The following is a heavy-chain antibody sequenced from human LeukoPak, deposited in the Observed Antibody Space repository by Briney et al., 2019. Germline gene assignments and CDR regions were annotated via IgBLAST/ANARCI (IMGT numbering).Heavy chain of an antibody. Sequence: AAVKVSCKASGYTLTSYGISWVRRAPGQGLEWMGWISAYNGNTNYAQKLQGRVTMTTDTSTSTAYMELRSLRSDDTAVYYCARDSSYGIYFDYWGQGTLVTVSS. CDR1: GYTLTSYG. CDR3: ARDSSYGIYFDY. D-gene: IGHD5-18*01. V-gene: IGHV1-18*01. CDR2: ISAYNGNT. J-gene: IGHJ4*02.